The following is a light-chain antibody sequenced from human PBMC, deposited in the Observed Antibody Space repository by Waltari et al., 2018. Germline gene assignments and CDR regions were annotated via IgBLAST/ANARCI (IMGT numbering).Light chain of an antibody. CDR2: GAS. CDR3: QHYVRLPVT. J-gene: IGKJ1*01. Sequence: SCRASQSVGRSLAWYQRKPGQAPRLLIYGASIRATGIPDRFSGGGSGTDFSLTISRLEPEDFAAYHCQHYVRLPVTFGQGTKVEIK. CDR1: QSVGRS. V-gene: IGKV3-20*01.